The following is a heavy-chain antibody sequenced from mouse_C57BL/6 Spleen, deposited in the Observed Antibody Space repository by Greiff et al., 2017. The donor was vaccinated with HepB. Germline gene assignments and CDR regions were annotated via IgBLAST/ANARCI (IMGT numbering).Heavy chain of an antibody. CDR1: GFTFSDYG. D-gene: IGHD2-5*01. V-gene: IGHV5-17*01. CDR3: ARGAAYYSNLYAMDY. CDR2: ISSGSSTI. J-gene: IGHJ4*01. Sequence: EVQVVESGGGLVKPGGSLKLSCAASGFTFSDYGMHWVRQAPEKGLEWVAYISSGSSTIYYADTVKGRFTISRDNAKNTLFLQMTSLRSEDTAMYYCARGAAYYSNLYAMDYWGQGTSVTVSS.